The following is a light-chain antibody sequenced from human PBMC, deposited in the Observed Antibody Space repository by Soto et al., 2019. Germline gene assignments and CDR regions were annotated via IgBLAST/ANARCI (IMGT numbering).Light chain of an antibody. CDR3: QQYGGSPFT. CDR1: QSVSANS. V-gene: IGKV3-20*01. CDR2: AAS. J-gene: IGKJ3*01. Sequence: EIVLTQSPGTLSLSPGERATLSCRASQSVSANSLAWYQQKGGQAPRLLIYAASTRATGVPDRFSGTGSGTDFALTISRLETDDSAVYCCQQYGGSPFTFGPGTKVDIK.